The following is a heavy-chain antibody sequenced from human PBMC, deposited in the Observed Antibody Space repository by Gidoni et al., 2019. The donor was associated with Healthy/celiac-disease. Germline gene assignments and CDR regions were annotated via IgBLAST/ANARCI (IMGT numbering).Heavy chain of an antibody. CDR1: GYSFTSYW. V-gene: IGHV5-51*01. J-gene: IGHJ6*02. CDR2: IYPGDSDT. CDR3: ASLGPLYYYGMDV. Sequence: EAPLVQSGAEVTNPGESLKISCKGSGYSFTSYWIGWVRQMPGKGLEWMGIIYPGDSDTRYSPSFQGQVTISADKYISTADQQWSSLKASDTAMYYCASLGPLYYYGMDVWGQGTTVTVSS. D-gene: IGHD1-26*01.